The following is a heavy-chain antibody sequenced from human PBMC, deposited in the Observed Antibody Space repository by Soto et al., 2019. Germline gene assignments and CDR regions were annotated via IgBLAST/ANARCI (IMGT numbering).Heavy chain of an antibody. V-gene: IGHV3-33*01. D-gene: IGHD3-16*01. CDR1: GFTFSSYG. Sequence: QVQLVESGGGVVQPGRSLRLSCAASGFTFSSYGMHWVRQAPGKGLEWVAVIWYDGSNKYYADSVKGRFTISRDNSKNTLYLQTNSLRADDTAVYYCARDYYDYVWGSYPTDYWGQGTLVTVSS. J-gene: IGHJ4*02. CDR3: ARDYYDYVWGSYPTDY. CDR2: IWYDGSNK.